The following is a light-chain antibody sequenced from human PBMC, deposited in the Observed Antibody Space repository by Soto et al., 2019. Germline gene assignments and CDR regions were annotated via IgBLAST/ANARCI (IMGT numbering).Light chain of an antibody. Sequence: EIVLTQSPGTLSLSPGERATLSCRASQSVSSSFLAWYQQKPGQAPRLLIYGASNRATGIPDRFSGSGSGKDFTLTISRLEPEDFAVYYCQQYDSSPWTFGQGTKVEIK. CDR1: QSVSSSF. CDR3: QQYDSSPWT. J-gene: IGKJ1*01. CDR2: GAS. V-gene: IGKV3-20*01.